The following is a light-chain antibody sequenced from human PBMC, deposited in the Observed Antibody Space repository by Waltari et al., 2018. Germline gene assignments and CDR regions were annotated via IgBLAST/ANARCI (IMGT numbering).Light chain of an antibody. CDR1: QSVSRD. J-gene: IGKJ1*01. Sequence: EIVLTQSPATLSLSPGERASLSCRASQSVSRDLAWYRQKPGQAPRLLIFDASIRATGTPARFSGSGSGTDFTLTISSLQAEDVGVYYCQQYYSTPQTFGQGTKVEIK. V-gene: IGKV3-11*01. CDR3: QQYYSTPQT. CDR2: DAS.